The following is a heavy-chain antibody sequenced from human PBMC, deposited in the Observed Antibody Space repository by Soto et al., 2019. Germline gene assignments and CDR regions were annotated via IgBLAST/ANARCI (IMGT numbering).Heavy chain of an antibody. CDR2: ISYDGNNK. D-gene: IGHD5-18*01. V-gene: IGHV3-30*18. Sequence: GGSLRLSCEASGFIFSDFGMHWVRQAPGKGLEWVAVISYDGNNKYYAQSVKGRFTISRDNSKNTLFLNMDSLRPEDTAVYHCVKGDLDTAVVNNPDAFDFWGPGTMVTVSS. J-gene: IGHJ3*01. CDR1: GFIFSDFG. CDR3: VKGDLDTAVVNNPDAFDF.